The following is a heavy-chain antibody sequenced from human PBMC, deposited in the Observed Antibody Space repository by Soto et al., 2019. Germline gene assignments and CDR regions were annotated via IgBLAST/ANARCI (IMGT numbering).Heavy chain of an antibody. J-gene: IGHJ4*02. Sequence: SETLSLTCTVSGGSISSGGYYWSWIRQHPGKGLEWIGYIYYSGSTYYNPSLKSRVTISVDTSKSQFSLKLSSVTAADTAVYYCAREVGEGVVPAAMSYFRYFDYWGQGTLVTVSS. CDR3: AREVGEGVVPAAMSYFRYFDY. V-gene: IGHV4-31*03. D-gene: IGHD2-2*01. CDR1: GGSISSGGYY. CDR2: IYYSGST.